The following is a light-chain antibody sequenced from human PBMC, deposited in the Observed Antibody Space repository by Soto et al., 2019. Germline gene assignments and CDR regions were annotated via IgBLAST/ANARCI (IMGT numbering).Light chain of an antibody. Sequence: QSVLTQAPSASGAPGQRVTISCSGTTSNIGSNIANWYQQLPGTAPKLLIYTTNKRPSGVPDRLSGSKSGTSASLDISGIQAEDEAEYFCAAWDASLDGYVFGTGTKVTVL. CDR1: TSNIGSNI. CDR2: TTN. V-gene: IGLV1-44*01. CDR3: AAWDASLDGYV. J-gene: IGLJ1*01.